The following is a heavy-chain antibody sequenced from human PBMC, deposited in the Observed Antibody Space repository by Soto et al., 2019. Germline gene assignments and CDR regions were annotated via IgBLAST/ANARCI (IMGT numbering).Heavy chain of an antibody. D-gene: IGHD2-2*01. J-gene: IGHJ6*04. CDR1: GFTSSSYG. CDR2: ISYDGSNK. CDR3: ATVRYCRTTSCRGSCNCMGV. Sequence: QPGGSLRLSCAASGFTSSSYGMHWVRQAPGKGLEWVAVISYDGSNKYYADSVKGRFTISRDNSKNTLYLQMNSLRAEDTAVYYCATVRYCRTTSCRGSCNCMGVWHKASTVTVAS. V-gene: IGHV3-30*03.